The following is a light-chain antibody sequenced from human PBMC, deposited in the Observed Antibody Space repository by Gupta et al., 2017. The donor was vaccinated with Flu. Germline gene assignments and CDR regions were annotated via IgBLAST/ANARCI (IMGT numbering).Light chain of an antibody. Sequence: GTLCLPGGERATPSCRARQSGSSIYLAWYQQKPGQAPRLLIYGASSRATAIPDRFSGSGSGTDFTLTISMLDPEDFAVYYCQQDGSSPQTFGQGTKLEIK. CDR2: GAS. J-gene: IGKJ2*01. V-gene: IGKV3-20*01. CDR3: QQDGSSPQT. CDR1: QSGSSIY.